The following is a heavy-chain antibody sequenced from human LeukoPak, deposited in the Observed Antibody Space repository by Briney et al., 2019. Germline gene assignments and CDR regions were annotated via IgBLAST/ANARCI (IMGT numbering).Heavy chain of an antibody. J-gene: IGHJ4*02. CDR1: GFTFSSYG. CDR3: AKDLYYYDSSGYSPFDY. V-gene: IGHV3-30*18. Sequence: PGRSLRLSCAASGFTFSSYGMHWVRQAPGKGLEWVAVISYDGSNKYYADSVKGRFTISRDNSKNTLYLQMNSLRAEDTAVYYCAKDLYYYDSSGYSPFDYWGQGTLVTVSS. D-gene: IGHD3-22*01. CDR2: ISYDGSNK.